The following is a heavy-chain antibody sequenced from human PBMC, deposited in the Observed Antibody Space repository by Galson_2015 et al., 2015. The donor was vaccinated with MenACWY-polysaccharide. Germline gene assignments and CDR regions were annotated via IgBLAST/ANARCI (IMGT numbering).Heavy chain of an antibody. Sequence: SLRLSCAASGFTFSDYYMSWVRQAPGKGLEWVSYISSSGSTIYYADSVKGRFTISRDNAKDSLYLQMNSLRAEDTAVYYCARDKSSSWVDYWGQGTLVTVSS. J-gene: IGHJ4*02. V-gene: IGHV3-11*01. CDR1: GFTFSDYY. CDR2: ISSSGSTI. D-gene: IGHD6-13*01. CDR3: ARDKSSSWVDY.